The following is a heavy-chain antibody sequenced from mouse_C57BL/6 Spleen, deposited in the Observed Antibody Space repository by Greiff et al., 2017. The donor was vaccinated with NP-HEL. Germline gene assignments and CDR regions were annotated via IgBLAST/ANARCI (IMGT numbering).Heavy chain of an antibody. J-gene: IGHJ1*03. CDR3: ARDEYTASKGYFDV. D-gene: IGHD1-2*01. Sequence: EVKLVESGGGLVKPGGSLKLSCAASGFTFSSYAMSWVRQTPEKRLEWVATISDGGSYTYYPDNVKGRFTISRDNAKNNLYLQMSHLKSEDTAMYYCARDEYTASKGYFDVWGTGTTVTVSS. V-gene: IGHV5-4*01. CDR1: GFTFSSYA. CDR2: ISDGGSYT.